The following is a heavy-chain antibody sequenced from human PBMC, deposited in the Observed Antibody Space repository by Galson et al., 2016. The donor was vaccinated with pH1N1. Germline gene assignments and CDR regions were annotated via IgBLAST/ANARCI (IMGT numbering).Heavy chain of an antibody. CDR3: AKDIYAPGRYRIDS. J-gene: IGHJ5*01. D-gene: IGHD1-26*01. CDR2: ISWDGGFT. V-gene: IGHV3-43D*04. CDR1: GFTFDDYA. Sequence: SLRLSCAPSGFTFDDYAMHWVRQAPGKGLEWVSLISWDGGFTYYAASVKGRFTISRDNIKNSLFLQMNTLRGEDTALYYCAKDIYAPGRYRIDSWGQGTLVTVSS.